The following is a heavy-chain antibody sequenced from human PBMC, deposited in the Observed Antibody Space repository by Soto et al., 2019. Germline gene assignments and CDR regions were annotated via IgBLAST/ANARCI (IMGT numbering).Heavy chain of an antibody. Sequence: EVQLLESGGRLVQPGGSLRLSCAASGFTFTNHWMTWVRQAPGKGPEWVANIKPDGSEKDYVGSVKGRLTISRDNAKNSLYLQMDSLRDEDTAVYYCAGGGVGATRGPYDSWGQGTLVIVSS. CDR3: AGGGVGATRGPYDS. CDR2: IKPDGSEK. D-gene: IGHD1-26*01. CDR1: GFTFTNHW. J-gene: IGHJ4*02. V-gene: IGHV3-7*03.